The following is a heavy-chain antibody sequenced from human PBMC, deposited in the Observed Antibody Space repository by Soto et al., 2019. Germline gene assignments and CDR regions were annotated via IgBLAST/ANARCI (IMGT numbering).Heavy chain of an antibody. J-gene: IGHJ4*02. CDR1: GYTLTELS. Sequence: RASVKVSCKVSGYTLTELSMHWVRQAPGKGLEWMGIINPSGGSTSYAQKFQGRVTMTRDTSTSTVYMELSSLRSEDTAVYYCARDQGEMASKGKPLYSGTPDYYFDYWGQGTLVTVSS. V-gene: IGHV1-46*01. D-gene: IGHD1-26*01. CDR2: INPSGGST. CDR3: ARDQGEMASKGKPLYSGTPDYYFDY.